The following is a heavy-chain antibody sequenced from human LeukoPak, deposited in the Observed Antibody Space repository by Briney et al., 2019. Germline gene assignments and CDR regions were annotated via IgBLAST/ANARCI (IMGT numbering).Heavy chain of an antibody. J-gene: IGHJ4*02. CDR3: ARSRFYFDY. Sequence: GGSLRLSCAASGFTFSNYWMSWVRQAPGKGLEWVAKIKPDGSEKDHVDSVKGRFTISRDSAKNSLYLQLNSLRAEDTAVYYCARSRFYFDYWGQGTLVTVSS. V-gene: IGHV3-7*01. CDR1: GFTFSNYW. CDR2: IKPDGSEK.